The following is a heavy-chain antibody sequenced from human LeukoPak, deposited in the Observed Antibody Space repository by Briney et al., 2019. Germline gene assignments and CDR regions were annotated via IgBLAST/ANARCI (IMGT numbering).Heavy chain of an antibody. CDR3: ARPIVALLMDV. CDR2: ISSSGSTI. V-gene: IGHV3-11*04. Sequence: NPGGSLRLSCAASGFTFSDYYMSWIRQAPGKGLDWVSYISSSGSTIYYADSVKGRFTISRDNAKNSLYLQMNSLRAEDTAVYYCARPIVALLMDVWGKGTTVTVSS. CDR1: GFTFSDYY. D-gene: IGHD5-12*01. J-gene: IGHJ6*03.